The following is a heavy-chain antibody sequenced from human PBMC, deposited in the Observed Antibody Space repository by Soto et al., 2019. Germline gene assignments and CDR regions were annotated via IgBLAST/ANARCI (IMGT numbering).Heavy chain of an antibody. Sequence: PGGSLRLFCAASGFTFSSYAMNWIHQAPGKGLEWVSGISGSGGSTYYADSVKGRFTISRDNSKNTLYLQMNSLRVEDTAEYYCGRGEYRSLSGYLDYYRERYLVTVSS. CDR3: GRGEYRSLSGYLDY. D-gene: IGHD6-6*01. CDR1: GFTFSSYA. J-gene: IGHJ4*02. V-gene: IGHV3-23*01. CDR2: ISGSGGST.